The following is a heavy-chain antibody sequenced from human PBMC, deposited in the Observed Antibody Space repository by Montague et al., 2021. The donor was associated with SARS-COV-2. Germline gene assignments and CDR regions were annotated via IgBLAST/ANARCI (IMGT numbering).Heavy chain of an antibody. Sequence: SETLSLTCAVYGGSFSGYYWSWIRQPPGKGLEWIGEINHSGSTNYNPSHKSRVTISVDTSKNQFSLKLSSVTAADTAVYYCARWYYYDSSGYYRWGQGTLVTVSS. CDR1: GGSFSGYY. CDR3: ARWYYYDSSGYYR. V-gene: IGHV4-34*01. J-gene: IGHJ4*02. CDR2: INHSGST. D-gene: IGHD3-22*01.